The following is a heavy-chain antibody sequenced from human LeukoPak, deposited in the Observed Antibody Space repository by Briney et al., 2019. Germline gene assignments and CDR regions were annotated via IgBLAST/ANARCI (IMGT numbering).Heavy chain of an antibody. CDR3: AKMQGYFDY. Sequence: GGSLRLSCAASGFTFSTYGMSWVRQAPGKGLEWVSAVSGTGTTYYADSVRGRFIISRDNSKNTLYLQMNSLRAEDTAAHHCAKMQGYFDYWGQGTLVTVSS. CDR2: VSGTGTT. J-gene: IGHJ4*02. CDR1: GFTFSTYG. V-gene: IGHV3-23*01.